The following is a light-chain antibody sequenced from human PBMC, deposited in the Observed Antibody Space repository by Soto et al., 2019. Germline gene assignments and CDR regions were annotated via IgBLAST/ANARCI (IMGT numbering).Light chain of an antibody. V-gene: IGKV3-11*01. CDR3: QQRSSCPPLT. J-gene: IGKJ4*01. CDR2: DAS. CDR1: QSVNGF. Sequence: EIVLTQSPATLSLSPGERATLSCRASQSVNGFLAWYQQKPGQAPRLLIVDASHRATGIPARFSGGGSGADFTLTISILDPEDFAVYYCQQRSSCPPLTFGGGTKVDIK.